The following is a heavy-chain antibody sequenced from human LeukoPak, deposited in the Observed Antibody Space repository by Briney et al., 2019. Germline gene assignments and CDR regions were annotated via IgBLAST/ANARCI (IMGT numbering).Heavy chain of an antibody. J-gene: IGHJ4*02. CDR2: INAGNGNT. V-gene: IGHV1-3*01. D-gene: IGHD5-18*01. Sequence: ASVKVSCKASGYTFTSYAMHWGRQAPGQRLEWMGWINAGNGNTKYSQKFQGRVTITRDTSASTAYMELSSLRSEDTAVYYCARTAAMVTIFDYWGQGTLVTVSS. CDR3: ARTAAMVTIFDY. CDR1: GYTFTSYA.